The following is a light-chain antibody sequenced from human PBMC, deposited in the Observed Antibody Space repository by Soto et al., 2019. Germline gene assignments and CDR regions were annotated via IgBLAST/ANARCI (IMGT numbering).Light chain of an antibody. Sequence: EIQMTQSPSSLSASVGDRVTIACRASQSISSYLNWYQQKPGKAPRLLIFGASNLQSGVPSTFSGSGSGTDFTLTITSLQPEDFATYFCQQSYSSPRTFGGGTKVEIK. CDR2: GAS. J-gene: IGKJ4*01. V-gene: IGKV1-39*01. CDR3: QQSYSSPRT. CDR1: QSISSY.